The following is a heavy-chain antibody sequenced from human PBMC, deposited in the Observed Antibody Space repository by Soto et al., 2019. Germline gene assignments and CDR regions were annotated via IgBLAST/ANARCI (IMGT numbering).Heavy chain of an antibody. CDR2: ISYDGSNK. D-gene: IGHD6-6*01. CDR3: EKDSGSSSSFDY. CDR1: GFTFSSYG. Sequence: PGGSLRLSCAASGFTFSSYGMHWVRQAPGKGLEWVAVISYDGSNKYYADSVKGRFTISRDNSKNTLYLQMNSLRAEDTAVYYCEKDSGSSSSFDYWGQGNLVTVSS. J-gene: IGHJ4*02. V-gene: IGHV3-30*18.